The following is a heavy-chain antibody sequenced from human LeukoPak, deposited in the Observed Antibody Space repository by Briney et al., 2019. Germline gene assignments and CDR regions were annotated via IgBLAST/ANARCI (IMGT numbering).Heavy chain of an antibody. CDR3: ARGEPSWFDP. Sequence: PSETLSLTCTVSGGSVSGGSYYWSWIRQPPGKGLEWIGYIYYSGSTNYNPSLKSRVTISVDTSKNQFSLKLSSVTAADTAVYYCARGEPSWFDPWGQGTLVTVSS. CDR2: IYYSGST. D-gene: IGHD1-26*01. CDR1: GGSVSGGSYY. V-gene: IGHV4-61*01. J-gene: IGHJ5*02.